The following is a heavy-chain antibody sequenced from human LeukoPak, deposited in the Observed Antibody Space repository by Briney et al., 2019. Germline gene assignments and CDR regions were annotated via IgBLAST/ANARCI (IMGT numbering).Heavy chain of an antibody. V-gene: IGHV3-7*01. J-gene: IGHJ4*02. D-gene: IGHD3-10*01. CDR1: KFNFNTYG. CDR2: IKQDGGET. CDR3: ASYGSGSSIDY. Sequence: GGSLRLSCATSKFNFNTYGTSWVRQAPGKGLEWVASIKQDGGETFYVDSVKGRFTISRDNAKNSLYLQMNSLRAEDTAVYYCASYGSGSSIDYWGQGTLVTVSS.